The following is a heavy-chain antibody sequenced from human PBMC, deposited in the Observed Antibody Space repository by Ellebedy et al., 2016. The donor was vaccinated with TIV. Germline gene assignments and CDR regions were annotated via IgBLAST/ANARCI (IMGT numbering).Heavy chain of an antibody. CDR3: ARAAYSSSWFDMYFDL. D-gene: IGHD6-13*01. CDR2: LNTDGTST. J-gene: IGHJ2*01. Sequence: GESLKISCVASGFTFSSFWMHWVRQTPGKGLVWVSRLNTDGTSTTYADSVKGRFTISRDNAKNTLYLQMSSLRAEDTDVYFCARAAYSSSWFDMYFDLWGRGTLVTVSS. V-gene: IGHV3-74*01. CDR1: GFTFSSFW.